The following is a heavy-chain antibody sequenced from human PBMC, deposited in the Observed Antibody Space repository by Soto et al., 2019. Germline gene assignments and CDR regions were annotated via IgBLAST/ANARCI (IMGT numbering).Heavy chain of an antibody. CDR1: GGSISSGGYS. J-gene: IGHJ4*02. CDR2: IYHSGST. V-gene: IGHV4-30-2*03. Sequence: SETLSLTCAVSGGSISSGGYSWSWIRQPPGKGLEWIGYIYHSGSTYYNPSLKSRVTISVDTSKNQFSLKLSSVTAADTAVYYCARHWFVEMAPGGFDYWGQGTLVTVSS. D-gene: IGHD3-10*01. CDR3: ARHWFVEMAPGGFDY.